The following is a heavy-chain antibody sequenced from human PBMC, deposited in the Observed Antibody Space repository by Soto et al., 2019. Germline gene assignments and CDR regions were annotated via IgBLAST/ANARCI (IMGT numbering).Heavy chain of an antibody. CDR3: TRKGVAPYYSYGMDV. D-gene: IGHD5-12*01. V-gene: IGHV1-18*01. Sequence: ASVKVSCKASGYTFNSYGISWVRQAPGQGLEWMGWISTYNGDTNYAQTFQGRVTMTTDTSTSTVHMEVRSLRSDDTAVYYCTRKGVAPYYSYGMDVWGQGTPVTVSS. J-gene: IGHJ6*02. CDR1: GYTFNSYG. CDR2: ISTYNGDT.